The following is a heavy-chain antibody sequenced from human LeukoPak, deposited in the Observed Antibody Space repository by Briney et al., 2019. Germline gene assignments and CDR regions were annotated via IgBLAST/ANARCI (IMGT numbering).Heavy chain of an antibody. CDR3: ARGNGNVGGRLDP. V-gene: IGHV3-66*01. CDR1: GFSVSGIH. CDR2: LYSGGAT. Sequence: GGSLRLSCVASGFSVSGIHMNWVRQAPGKDLEWVSGLYSGGATYYADSMGGRFTISRDHSKDTLYLQMTNLRVDDTAIYYCARGNGNVGGRLDPWGQGTRVTVSS. J-gene: IGHJ5*02. D-gene: IGHD4-23*01.